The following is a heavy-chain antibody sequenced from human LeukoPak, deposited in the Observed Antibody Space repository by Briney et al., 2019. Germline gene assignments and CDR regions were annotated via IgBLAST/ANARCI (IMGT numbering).Heavy chain of an antibody. D-gene: IGHD6-19*01. CDR2: IYRSGTT. V-gene: IGHV4-4*02. Sequence: PSETLSLTCAVSSGSISSTNWWSWVRQPPGKGLEWIGEIYRSGTTNYKPSLKSRVTISLDKSRNHFSLKLTSVTAADSAVYYCARRSPYSTGWSSYFDYWGQGALVTVSS. CDR1: SGSISSTNW. CDR3: ARRSPYSTGWSSYFDY. J-gene: IGHJ4*02.